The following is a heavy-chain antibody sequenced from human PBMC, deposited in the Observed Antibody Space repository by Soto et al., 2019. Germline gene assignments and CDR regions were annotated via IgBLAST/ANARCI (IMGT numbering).Heavy chain of an antibody. J-gene: IGHJ5*02. Sequence: TLSLTCTVSGGSISSYYWSWIRQPPGKGLEWIGYIYYSGSTNYNPSLKSRVTISVDTSKNQFSLKLSSVTAADRAVYYCARRKVASIFNAQGVYNWFDPWGQGTLVTVSS. V-gene: IGHV4-59*08. CDR3: ARRKVASIFNAQGVYNWFDP. CDR1: GGSISSYY. CDR2: IYYSGST. D-gene: IGHD5-12*01.